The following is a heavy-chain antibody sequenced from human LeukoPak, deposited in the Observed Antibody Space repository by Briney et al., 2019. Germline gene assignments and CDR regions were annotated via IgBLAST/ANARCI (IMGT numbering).Heavy chain of an antibody. V-gene: IGHV4-39*07. CDR2: MYYRGNT. D-gene: IGHD3-22*01. J-gene: IGHJ3*02. CDR3: ARGDSSGYYLSAFDI. Sequence: SETLSLTCTASGGSISSITYYWGWIRQPPGKGLEWVGHMYYRGNTFYNPSLKSRVTISVDTSKNQFSLKLSSVTAADTAVYYCARGDSSGYYLSAFDIWGQGTMVTVSS. CDR1: GGSISSITYY.